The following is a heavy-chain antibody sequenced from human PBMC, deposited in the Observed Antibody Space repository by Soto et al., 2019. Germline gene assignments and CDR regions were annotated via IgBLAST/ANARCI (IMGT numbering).Heavy chain of an antibody. CDR2: MNPNSGNT. Sequence: ASVKVSCKASGYTFTSYDINWVRQATGQGLEWMGWMNPNSGNTGYAQKFQGRVTMTRNTSISTAYMELSSLRSEDTAVYYCAYDCPKDMAPYYYSYGMDVWGQGPTVTVSS. CDR1: GYTFTSYD. D-gene: IGHD2-15*01. V-gene: IGHV1-8*01. J-gene: IGHJ6*02. CDR3: AYDCPKDMAPYYYSYGMDV.